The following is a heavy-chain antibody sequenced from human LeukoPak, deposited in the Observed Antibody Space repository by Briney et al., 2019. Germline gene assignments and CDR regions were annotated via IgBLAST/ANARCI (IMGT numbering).Heavy chain of an antibody. Sequence: GASVKVSCKASGYTFTSYGISWVRQAPGQGREWMGWISAYKGNTNYAQKLQGRVTMTTDTSTSTAYMGLRSLRSDDTAVYYCARVPRSLYYYYYGMDVWGQGTTVTVSS. CDR3: ARVPRSLYYYYYGMDV. V-gene: IGHV1-18*01. CDR1: GYTFTSYG. J-gene: IGHJ6*02. CDR2: ISAYKGNT. D-gene: IGHD3-10*01.